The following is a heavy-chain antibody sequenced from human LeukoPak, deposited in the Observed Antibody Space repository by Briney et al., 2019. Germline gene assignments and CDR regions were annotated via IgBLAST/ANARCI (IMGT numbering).Heavy chain of an antibody. D-gene: IGHD2-2*01. CDR1: GGSISSYY. Sequence: PSETLSLTRTVSGGSISSYYWTWIRQPPGKGLEWIGDIYYNGNTNYNPSLKSRVTMSIDTSKNQFSVQLSSVSAADTAVYYCARGTGAAAMSFDYWGQGTLVSVSS. J-gene: IGHJ4*02. CDR3: ARGTGAAAMSFDY. CDR2: IYYNGNT. V-gene: IGHV4-59*01.